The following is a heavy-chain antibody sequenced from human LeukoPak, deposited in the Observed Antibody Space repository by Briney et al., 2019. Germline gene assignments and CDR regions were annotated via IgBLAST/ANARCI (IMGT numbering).Heavy chain of an antibody. CDR2: INPNSGGT. V-gene: IGHV1-2*02. CDR3: ARHSGYGSGSYYPKIEYYFDY. D-gene: IGHD3-10*01. J-gene: IGHJ4*02. Sequence: ASVKVSCKASGYTFTGYYMHWVRQAPGQGLEWMGWINPNSGGTNYAQKFQGRVTMTRDTSISTAYMELSRLRSDDTAVYYCARHSGYGSGSYYPKIEYYFDYWGQGTLVTVSS. CDR1: GYTFTGYY.